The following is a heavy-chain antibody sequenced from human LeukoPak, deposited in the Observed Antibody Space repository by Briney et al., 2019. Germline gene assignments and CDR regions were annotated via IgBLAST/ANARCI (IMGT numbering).Heavy chain of an antibody. J-gene: IGHJ4*02. CDR1: GFTFDDYA. CDR2: ISWNSGSI. V-gene: IGHV3-9*01. CDR3: AKDIGLHGGPFDY. Sequence: PGRSLRLSCAASGFTFDDYAMHWVRQAPGKGLEWASGISWNSGSIGYADSVKGRFTISRDNAKNSLYLQMNSLRAEDTALYYCAKDIGLHGGPFDYWGQGTLVTVSS. D-gene: IGHD4-23*01.